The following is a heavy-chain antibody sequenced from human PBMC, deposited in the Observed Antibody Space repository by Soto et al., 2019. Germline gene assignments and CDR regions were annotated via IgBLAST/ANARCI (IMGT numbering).Heavy chain of an antibody. V-gene: IGHV4-59*08. Sequence: SEKLSLTCSVSGCSIRNYDWSWFRQPPGKGLEWIGYIYYSGSTNYNPSLTSRVTISVDTSKNQFSLKLSSVTAADTAVYYCARHRYSYGVYYFDYWGQGTLVTVS. CDR1: GCSIRNYD. J-gene: IGHJ4*02. CDR2: IYYSGST. CDR3: ARHRYSYGVYYFDY. D-gene: IGHD5-18*01.